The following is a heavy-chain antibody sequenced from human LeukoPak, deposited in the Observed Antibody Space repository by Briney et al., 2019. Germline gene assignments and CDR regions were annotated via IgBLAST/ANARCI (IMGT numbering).Heavy chain of an antibody. V-gene: IGHV3-21*01. CDR2: ISSSSSYI. Sequence: GGSLRLSCAASGFTFSSYSMNWVRQAPGKGLEWVSSISSSSSYIYYADSVKGRFTISRDNAKNSLYLQMNSLRAEDTAVYYCARERGYYDSSGYYSFGLDYWSQGTLVTVSS. CDR3: ARERGYYDSSGYYSFGLDY. J-gene: IGHJ4*02. D-gene: IGHD3-22*01. CDR1: GFTFSSYS.